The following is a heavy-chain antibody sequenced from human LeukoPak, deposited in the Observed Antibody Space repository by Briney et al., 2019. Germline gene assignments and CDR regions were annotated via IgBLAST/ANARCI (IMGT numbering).Heavy chain of an antibody. CDR2: IYPGDSDT. Sequence: GASLKISCKTSGYSFTSYWIGWVRQMPGRGLEWMGIIYPGDSDTRYSSSFQGQVTISADKSISTAYLQWSSLKASDTAIYYCARREGSSWNHWGQGTLVTVSS. D-gene: IGHD6-13*01. CDR1: GYSFTSYW. V-gene: IGHV5-51*01. J-gene: IGHJ5*02. CDR3: ARREGSSWNH.